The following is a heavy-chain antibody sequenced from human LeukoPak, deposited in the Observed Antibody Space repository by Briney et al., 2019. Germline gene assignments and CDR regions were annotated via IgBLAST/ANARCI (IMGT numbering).Heavy chain of an antibody. D-gene: IGHD4-17*01. CDR1: GFTFSSYH. Sequence: GGSLRLSCAASGFTFSSYHMNWVRQAPGKGLEWLSYISSSSRTIYYADSVKGRFTISRDNAKNSLYLQMSSLGAEDTAVYYCARDPPLYDDFNYFDYWGQGSLVTVSS. CDR2: ISSSSRTI. CDR3: ARDPPLYDDFNYFDY. J-gene: IGHJ4*02. V-gene: IGHV3-48*04.